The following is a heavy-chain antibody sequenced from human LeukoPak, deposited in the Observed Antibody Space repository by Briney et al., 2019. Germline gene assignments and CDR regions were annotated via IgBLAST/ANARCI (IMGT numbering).Heavy chain of an antibody. CDR2: ISWNSGSI. Sequence: GGSLRLSCAASGFTFDDYAMHWVRQAPGKGLEWVSGISWNSGSIGYADSVKGRFTISRDNAENSLYLQMNSLRAEDTALYYCAKDMADSSGYYLGSYFDYWGQGTLVTVSS. D-gene: IGHD3-22*01. CDR3: AKDMADSSGYYLGSYFDY. V-gene: IGHV3-9*01. J-gene: IGHJ4*02. CDR1: GFTFDDYA.